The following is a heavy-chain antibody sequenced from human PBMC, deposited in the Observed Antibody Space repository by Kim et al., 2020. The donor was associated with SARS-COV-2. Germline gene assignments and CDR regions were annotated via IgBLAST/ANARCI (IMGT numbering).Heavy chain of an antibody. CDR1: GYTFTSYY. J-gene: IGHJ5*02. V-gene: IGHV1-46*01. CDR3: ARDYGPGDSLEWLENWFDP. CDR2: INPSGGST. D-gene: IGHD3-3*01. Sequence: ASVKVSCKASGYTFTSYYMHWVRQAPGQGLEWMGIINPSGGSTSYAQKFQGRVTMTRDTSTSTVYMELSSLRSEDTAVYYCARDYGPGDSLEWLENWFDPWGQGTLVTVSS.